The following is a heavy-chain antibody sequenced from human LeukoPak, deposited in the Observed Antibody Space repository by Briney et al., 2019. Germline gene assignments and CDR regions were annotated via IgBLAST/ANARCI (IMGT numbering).Heavy chain of an antibody. CDR2: LRGSGITT. CDR3: AKGIYSSGWSYFDY. J-gene: IGHJ4*01. Sequence: GGSPRLSCAASGFTFSNSAMSWVRQAPGKGLEWVSTLRGSGITTYYADSVKGRFTISRDNSKNTLYLQMNSLRAEDTAVYYCAKGIYSSGWSYFDYWGHGTLVTVSS. V-gene: IGHV3-23*01. CDR1: GFTFSNSA. D-gene: IGHD6-19*01.